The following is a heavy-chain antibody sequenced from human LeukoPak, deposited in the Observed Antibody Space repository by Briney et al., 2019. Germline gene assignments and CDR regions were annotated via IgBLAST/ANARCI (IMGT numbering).Heavy chain of an antibody. CDR3: AREISYHREMATID. V-gene: IGHV4-30-4*08. J-gene: IGHJ4*02. Sequence: SETLSLTCTVSGGSISSGDYYWSWIRQPPGKGLEWIGYIYYSGSTYYNPSLKSRVTISVDTSKNQFSLKLSSVTAADTAVYYCAREISYHREMATIDWGQGTLVTVSS. D-gene: IGHD5-24*01. CDR1: GGSISSGDYY. CDR2: IYYSGST.